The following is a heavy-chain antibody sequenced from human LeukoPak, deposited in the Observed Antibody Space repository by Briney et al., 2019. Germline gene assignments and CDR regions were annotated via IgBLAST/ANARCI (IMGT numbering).Heavy chain of an antibody. CDR3: ARSHSVWTSFDY. D-gene: IGHD3/OR15-3a*01. J-gene: IGHJ4*02. CDR2: INYSGST. V-gene: IGHV4-59*01. Sequence: PSETLSLTCTVDGRSISSYYWSWIRQPPGKGLQWIGYINYSGSTNYNPSLKSRVTISVDTSKNQFSLKLSSVTAADTAVYYCARSHSVWTSFDYWGQGTLVTVSS. CDR1: GRSISSYY.